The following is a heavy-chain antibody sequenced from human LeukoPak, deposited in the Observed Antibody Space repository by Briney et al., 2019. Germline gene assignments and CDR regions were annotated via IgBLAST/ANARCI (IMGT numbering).Heavy chain of an antibody. D-gene: IGHD6-13*01. CDR1: GFTFSSYG. CDR2: ISYDGSNK. V-gene: IGHV3-30*18. J-gene: IGHJ4*02. Sequence: PGGSLRLSCAASGFTFSSYGMHWVRQAPGKGLEWVAVISYDGSNKYYADSVKGRFTISRDNSKNTLYLQMNSLRAEDTAVYFCAKDLGSAAGRGYYFDYWGQGTLVTVSS. CDR3: AKDLGSAAGRGYYFDY.